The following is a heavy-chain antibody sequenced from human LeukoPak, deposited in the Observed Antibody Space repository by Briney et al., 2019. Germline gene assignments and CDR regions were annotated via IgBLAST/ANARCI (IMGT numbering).Heavy chain of an antibody. J-gene: IGHJ6*03. V-gene: IGHV1-8*03. CDR1: GYTFTSYD. D-gene: IGHD3-3*01. Sequence: ASVKVPCKASGYTFTSYDINWVRQATGQGLEWMGWMNPNSGNTGYAQKFQGRVTITRNTSISTAYMELSSLRSEDTAVYYCARGRTYYDFWSGYSDYMDVWGKGTTVTVSS. CDR3: ARGRTYYDFWSGYSDYMDV. CDR2: MNPNSGNT.